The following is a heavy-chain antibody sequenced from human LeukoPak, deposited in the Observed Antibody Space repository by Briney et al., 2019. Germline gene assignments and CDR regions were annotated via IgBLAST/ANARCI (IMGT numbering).Heavy chain of an antibody. CDR1: GFTFSTHW. D-gene: IGHD3-22*01. CDR3: ARAPDLDSSGYYYRFFQH. V-gene: IGHV3-7*05. CDR2: IKQDGSEK. J-gene: IGHJ1*01. Sequence: GGSLRLSCAASGFTFSTHWMSWVRQAPGKGLEWVANIKQDGSEKYYMDSVKGRFTISRDNAKNSLYLQMNSLRAEDTAVYYCARAPDLDSSGYYYRFFQHWGQGTLVTVSS.